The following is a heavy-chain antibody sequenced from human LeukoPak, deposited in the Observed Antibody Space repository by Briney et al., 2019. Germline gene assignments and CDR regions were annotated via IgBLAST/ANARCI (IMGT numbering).Heavy chain of an antibody. Sequence: GGSLGLSCAASGFTFSSYNMNWVRQAPGKGLEWVSSISTRGSYIYYADSVKGRFTISRDNAKNSLYLQMNSLRAEDTAVYYCARAEVLLWFGESPGAEYFQHWGQGTLVTVSS. V-gene: IGHV3-21*01. CDR2: ISTRGSYI. D-gene: IGHD3-10*01. CDR3: ARAEVLLWFGESPGAEYFQH. CDR1: GFTFSSYN. J-gene: IGHJ1*01.